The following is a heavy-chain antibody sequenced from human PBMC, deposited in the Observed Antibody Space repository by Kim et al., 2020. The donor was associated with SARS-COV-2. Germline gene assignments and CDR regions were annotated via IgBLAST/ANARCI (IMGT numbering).Heavy chain of an antibody. D-gene: IGHD2-15*01. CDR2: IIPILGIA. Sequence: SVKVSCKASGGTFSSYAISWVRQAPGQGLEWMGRIIPILGIANYAQKFQGRVTITADKSTSTAYMELSSLRSEDTAVYYCARAPSPPYCSGGSCYYYYGMDVCCHATTVADSS. CDR1: GGTFSSYA. J-gene: IGHJ6*02. V-gene: IGHV1-69*04. CDR3: ARAPSPPYCSGGSCYYYYGMDV.